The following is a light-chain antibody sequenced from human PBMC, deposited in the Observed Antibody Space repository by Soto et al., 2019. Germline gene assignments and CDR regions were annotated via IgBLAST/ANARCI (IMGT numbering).Light chain of an antibody. J-gene: IGKJ4*01. CDR2: GAS. CDR3: QHYNNWPPLT. V-gene: IGKV3-15*01. CDR1: QSVSSN. Sequence: EIVMTQSPATLSVSPGERATLSCRASQSVSSNLAWYQQKPGQAPRLLIYGASTMAPGIPARFSGSGSGTDFTLTISSLQAEDFAVYYCQHYNNWPPLTFGGGTKVEIK.